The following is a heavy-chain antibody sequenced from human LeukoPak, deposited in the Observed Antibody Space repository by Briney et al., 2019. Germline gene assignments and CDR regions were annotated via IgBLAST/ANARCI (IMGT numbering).Heavy chain of an antibody. CDR1: GYSFTSYW. CDR2: IYPGDSDT. J-gene: IGHJ4*02. D-gene: IGHD6-19*01. Sequence: GESLKISCKGSGYSFTSYWIGWVRQMPGKGLEWMGIIYPGDSDTRYSPSFQGQVTISVDKSISTAYLQWSSLKASDTAMYYCASATGYSSGWYYFDYWGQGTLVTVSS. V-gene: IGHV5-51*01. CDR3: ASATGYSSGWYYFDY.